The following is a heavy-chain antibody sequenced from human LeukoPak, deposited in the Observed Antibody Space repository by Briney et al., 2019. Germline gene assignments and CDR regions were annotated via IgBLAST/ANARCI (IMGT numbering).Heavy chain of an antibody. D-gene: IGHD1-14*01. CDR1: RGSISSSTDY. J-gene: IGHJ5*02. CDR3: AGLIRPGWFDR. CDR2: IYYSGST. V-gene: IGHV4-39*01. Sequence: SETLSLTCTVSRGSISSSTDYWGWVRQPPGTGLEWIANIYYSGSTYYNPSLKSRVTISVDTSKNQFSLKLSCVTAADTAVYYCAGLIRPGWFDRWGQGTLVTVPS.